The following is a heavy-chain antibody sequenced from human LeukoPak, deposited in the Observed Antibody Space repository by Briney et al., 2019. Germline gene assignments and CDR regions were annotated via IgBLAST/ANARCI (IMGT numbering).Heavy chain of an antibody. CDR3: ALASPPNYYFDY. Sequence: ASVKVSCKASGGTFTSYAISWVRQAPGQGLEWMGGIIPIFGTANYAQKFQGRVTITADESTGAAYMELSSLRSEDTAVYYCALASPPNYYFDYWGQGTLVTVSS. D-gene: IGHD1-1*01. V-gene: IGHV1-69*13. J-gene: IGHJ4*02. CDR1: GGTFTSYA. CDR2: IIPIFGTA.